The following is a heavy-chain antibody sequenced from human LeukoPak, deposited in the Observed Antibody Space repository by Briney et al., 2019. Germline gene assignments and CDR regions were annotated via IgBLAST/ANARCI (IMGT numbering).Heavy chain of an antibody. D-gene: IGHD5-18*01. CDR2: ISTYNGNT. Sequence: ASVKVSCKASAHTFTSYGISWVRQAPGQGLEWMGWISTYNGNTNYAQKVQGRVTITTDTSTNTAYMELRSLRSDDTAVYYCARISGYSYGPRFDYFDYWGQGTLVTVSS. J-gene: IGHJ4*02. CDR1: AHTFTSYG. CDR3: ARISGYSYGPRFDYFDY. V-gene: IGHV1-18*01.